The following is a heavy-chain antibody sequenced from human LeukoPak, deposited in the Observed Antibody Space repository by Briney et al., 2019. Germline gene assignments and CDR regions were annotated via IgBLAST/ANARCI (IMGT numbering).Heavy chain of an antibody. Sequence: GEPLKISGKASGYTFTTYWIGWVGQVPGKGLEWVGIIYPADSTAKYIPSFQGQVTISADKSISTTYLKWSSLKASDTAMYYCARPFFGSGFDAFDIWGQGTMVTVSS. CDR3: ARPFFGSGFDAFDI. V-gene: IGHV5-51*01. CDR2: IYPADSTA. J-gene: IGHJ3*02. CDR1: GYTFTTYW. D-gene: IGHD3-10*01.